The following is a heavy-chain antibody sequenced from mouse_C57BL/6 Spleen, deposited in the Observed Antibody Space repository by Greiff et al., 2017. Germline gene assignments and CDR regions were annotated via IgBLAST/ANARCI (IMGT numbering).Heavy chain of an antibody. CDR2: ICDGGSYT. D-gene: IGHD1-1*01. CDR1: GFTFSSYA. V-gene: IGHV5-4*01. CDR3: ARDLDGSSPDC. J-gene: IGHJ2*01. Sequence: EVKVVESGGGLVKPGASLKLSCAASGFTFSSYAMSWVRQTPEKRLEWVATICDGGSYTYYPDNVKGRFTISRDNAKNNLYLQMSHLKSEDTAMYYCARDLDGSSPDCWGKGTTLTVSS.